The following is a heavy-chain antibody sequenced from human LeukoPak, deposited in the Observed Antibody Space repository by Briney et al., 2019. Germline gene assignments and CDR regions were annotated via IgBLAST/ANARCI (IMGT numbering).Heavy chain of an antibody. J-gene: IGHJ4*02. CDR1: GHSISSGYY. Sequence: SETLSLTCTVSGHSISSGYYWGRTRPPPGKGVGWIGNNYYRGRTYYKPSLKRRVNISGEKSKNHVSLIMNSVTAADTAVYYCARVPSDDDFWSGYLPYFDYWGQGNLVTVSS. CDR3: ARVPSDDDFWSGYLPYFDY. D-gene: IGHD3-3*01. V-gene: IGHV4-38-2*02. CDR2: NYYRGRT.